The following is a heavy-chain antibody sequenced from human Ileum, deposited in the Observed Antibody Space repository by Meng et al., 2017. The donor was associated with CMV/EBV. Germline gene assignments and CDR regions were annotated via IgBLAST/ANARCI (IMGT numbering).Heavy chain of an antibody. CDR3: ARTPIVVVPAALPYYYYYYGMDV. CDR2: IHSDGSST. D-gene: IGHD2-2*01. CDR1: GFTFSSYW. Sequence: GESLKISCAASGFTFSSYWMHWVRQASGKGLVWVSRIHSDGSSTSYADPVKGRITISRDNAKNTLYMRMNSLRAENTAVYYCARTPIVVVPAALPYYYYYYGMDVWGQGTTVTVSS. V-gene: IGHV3-74*01. J-gene: IGHJ6*02.